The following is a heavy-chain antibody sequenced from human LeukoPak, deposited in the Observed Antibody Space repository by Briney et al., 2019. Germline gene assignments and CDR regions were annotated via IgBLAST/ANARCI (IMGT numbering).Heavy chain of an antibody. CDR3: ARRLAAAGTIIRYNWFDP. J-gene: IGHJ5*02. Sequence: ASVEVSCKASGYTFTSYDINWVRQATGQGLEWMGWMNPNSGNTGYAQKFQGRVTMTRNTSISTAYMELSSLRSEDTAVYYCARRLAAAGTIIRYNWFDPWGQGTLVTVSS. CDR2: MNPNSGNT. D-gene: IGHD6-13*01. V-gene: IGHV1-8*01. CDR1: GYTFTSYD.